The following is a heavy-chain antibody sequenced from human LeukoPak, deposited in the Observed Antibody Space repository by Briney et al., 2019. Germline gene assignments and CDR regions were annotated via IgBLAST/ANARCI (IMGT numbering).Heavy chain of an antibody. Sequence: SETLSLTCTVSGGSISSSSYYWGWIRQPPGKGLEWIGSIYYSGSTYYNPSLRSRVSISVDTSKNQFSLKLSSVTAADTAVYSCAGFTFFRGVITFDYWGQGTLVTVSS. V-gene: IGHV4-39*07. CDR2: IYYSGST. D-gene: IGHD3-10*01. CDR1: GGSISSSSYY. J-gene: IGHJ4*02. CDR3: AGFTFFRGVITFDY.